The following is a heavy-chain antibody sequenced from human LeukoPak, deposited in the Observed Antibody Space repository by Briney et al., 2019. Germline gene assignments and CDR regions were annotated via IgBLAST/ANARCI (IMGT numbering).Heavy chain of an antibody. CDR2: ISAYNGKT. Sequence: ASVKVSCKASGYTFTSYGVSWARQAPGQGLEWMGWISAYNGKTYYAQKLQGRVTMNTGTSTGTAYMELRSLRSDDTAVYYCARGGITGTTTSYYGMDVWGQGTTVTVSS. V-gene: IGHV1-18*01. J-gene: IGHJ6*02. D-gene: IGHD1-7*01. CDR3: ARGGITGTTTSYYGMDV. CDR1: GYTFTSYG.